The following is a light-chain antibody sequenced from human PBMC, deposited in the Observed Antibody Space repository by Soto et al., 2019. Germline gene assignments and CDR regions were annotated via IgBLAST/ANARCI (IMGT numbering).Light chain of an antibody. J-gene: IGKJ4*01. CDR2: AAS. CDR1: QPVSYW. V-gene: IGKV1-12*01. CDR3: QQANGFSPLT. Sequence: DIQMTQSPSSVSASVGDRVTITCRASQPVSYWLAWYQQKPGKAPKLLIYAASKLQIGVPSRFSGSGSGTDFTLTISSLQPEYFATYYCQQANGFSPLTFGGGTTVEIK.